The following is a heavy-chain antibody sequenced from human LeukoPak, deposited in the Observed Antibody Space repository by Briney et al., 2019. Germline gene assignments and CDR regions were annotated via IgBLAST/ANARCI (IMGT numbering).Heavy chain of an antibody. CDR2: ISGSGGST. CDR3: TTRSPAGGLLLVDY. Sequence: GGSLRLSCAASGFTFSSYTMSWVRQAPGKGLEWVSAISGSGGSTYYADSVKGRFTISRDNSKNTLYLRMNSLRAEDTAVYYCTTRSPAGGLLLVDYWGQGTLVTVSS. D-gene: IGHD2-15*01. CDR1: GFTFSSYT. V-gene: IGHV3-23*01. J-gene: IGHJ4*02.